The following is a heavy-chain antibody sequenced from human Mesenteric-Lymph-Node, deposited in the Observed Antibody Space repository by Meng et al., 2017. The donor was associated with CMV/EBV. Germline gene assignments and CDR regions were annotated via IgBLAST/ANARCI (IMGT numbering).Heavy chain of an antibody. V-gene: IGHV3-64*02. D-gene: IGHD6-19*01. Sequence: GGSLRLSCAASGFTFRSYAMHWVRQAPGKGLEYVSAISGSGGATYYADSVKGRFTISRDNSKNTLYLQMGSLRAEDMAVYYCARGLIAVAGSLDYWGQGTLVTVSS. J-gene: IGHJ4*02. CDR1: GFTFRSYA. CDR2: ISGSGGAT. CDR3: ARGLIAVAGSLDY.